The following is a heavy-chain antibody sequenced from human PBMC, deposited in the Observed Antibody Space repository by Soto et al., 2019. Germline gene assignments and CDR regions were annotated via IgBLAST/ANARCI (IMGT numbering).Heavy chain of an antibody. CDR1: GGSFSGYY. V-gene: IGHV4-34*01. CDR2: INHSGST. CDR3: GGGGCYYFWSGCWRQRSWFDP. Sequence: ASETLSLTCAVYGGSFSGYYWSWIRQPPGKGLEWIGEINHSGSTNYNPSLKSRVTISVDTSKNQFSLKLSSVTAADTAVYYCGGGGCYYFWSGCWRQRSWFDPWGQGTLVTVSS. J-gene: IGHJ5*02. D-gene: IGHD3-3*01.